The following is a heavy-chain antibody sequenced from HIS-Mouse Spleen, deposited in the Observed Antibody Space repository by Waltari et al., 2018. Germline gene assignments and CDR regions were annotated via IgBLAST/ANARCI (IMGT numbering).Heavy chain of an antibody. CDR3: ARVNSSFDY. D-gene: IGHD6-13*01. CDR2: INHSGST. J-gene: IGHJ4*02. CDR1: GGSFSGYY. V-gene: IGHV4-34*01. Sequence: QVQLQQWGAGLLTPSETLSLPCAVAGGSFSGYYWSWLRQPPGKGLEWIGEINHSGSTNYSPSLKSRVTISVDTSKNQFSLKLSSVTAADTAVYYCARVNSSFDYWGQGTLVTVSS.